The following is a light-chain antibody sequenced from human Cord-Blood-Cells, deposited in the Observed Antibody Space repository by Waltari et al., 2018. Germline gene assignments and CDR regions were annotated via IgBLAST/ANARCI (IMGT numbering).Light chain of an antibody. CDR1: SSNIGSNT. CDR2: SNN. J-gene: IGLJ3*02. V-gene: IGLV1-44*01. CDR3: AAWDDSLNGWV. Sequence: QSVLTQPPSASGTPGQRVTISCSGSSSNIGSNTVNWYQQLPGTAPNLLIYSNNRRPSSVPDRFSGSKSGTSASLAISWLQSEDEADYYCAAWDDSLNGWVFGGGTKLTVL.